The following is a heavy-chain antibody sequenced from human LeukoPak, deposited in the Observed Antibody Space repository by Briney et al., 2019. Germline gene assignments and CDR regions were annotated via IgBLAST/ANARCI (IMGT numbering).Heavy chain of an antibody. Sequence: SETLSLTCTVSGGSISSYYWGWIRQPAGKGLEWIGRIYTSGSTNYNPSLKSRVTMSVDTSKNQFSLKLGSVTAADTAVYYCARDLSGVAVAGSFDYWGQGTLVTVSS. V-gene: IGHV4-4*07. CDR2: IYTSGST. CDR1: GGSISSYY. CDR3: ARDLSGVAVAGSFDY. D-gene: IGHD6-19*01. J-gene: IGHJ4*02.